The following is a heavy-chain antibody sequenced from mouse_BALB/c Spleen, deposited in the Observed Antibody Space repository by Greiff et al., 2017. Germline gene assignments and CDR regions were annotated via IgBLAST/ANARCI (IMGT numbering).Heavy chain of an antibody. Sequence: EVQLQESGGGLVQPGGSRKLSCAASGFTFSSFGMHWVRQAPEKGLEWVAYISSGSSTIYYADTVKGRFTISRDNPKNTLFLQMTSLRSEDTAMYYCARGDMITTWFAYWGQGTLVTVSA. V-gene: IGHV5-17*02. D-gene: IGHD2-4*01. J-gene: IGHJ3*01. CDR2: ISSGSSTI. CDR1: GFTFSSFG. CDR3: ARGDMITTWFAY.